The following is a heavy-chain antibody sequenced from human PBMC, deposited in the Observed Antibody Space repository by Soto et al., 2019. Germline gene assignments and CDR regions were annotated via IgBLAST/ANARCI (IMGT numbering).Heavy chain of an antibody. D-gene: IGHD2-15*01. V-gene: IGHV3-15*07. J-gene: IGHJ6*04. CDR2: IKTKTHGERT. CDR1: GFAFSNAW. CDR3: TTGSVEGV. Sequence: EVQLVESGGGSVKPGGSLTLSCAASGFAFSNAWMNWVRQAPGKGLEWVGRIKTKTHGERTDYAAPVKGRFSISRDDSKYTLYLQMSSLKVDDTAVYYCTTGSVEGVWGKGTTVTVSS.